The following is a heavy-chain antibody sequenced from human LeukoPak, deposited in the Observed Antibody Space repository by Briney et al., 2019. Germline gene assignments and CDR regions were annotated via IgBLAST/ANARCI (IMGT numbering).Heavy chain of an antibody. Sequence: PGGSLRLSCAASGFSVNSHYMNWVRQAPGKGLEWVSIIYAGGNTFYADSVKGRFTISRDNAKNSLYLQMNSLRAEDTALYYCARARFQMVREFDYWGQGTLVTVSS. V-gene: IGHV3-66*01. CDR1: GFSVNSHY. D-gene: IGHD3-10*01. J-gene: IGHJ4*02. CDR2: IYAGGNT. CDR3: ARARFQMVREFDY.